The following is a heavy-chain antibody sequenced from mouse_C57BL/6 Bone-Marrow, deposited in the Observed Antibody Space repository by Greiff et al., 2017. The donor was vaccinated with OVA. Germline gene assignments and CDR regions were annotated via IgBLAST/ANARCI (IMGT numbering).Heavy chain of an antibody. Sequence: QVQLQQPGAELVMPGASVKLSCKASGYTFTSYWMHWVKQRPGQGLEWIGEIDPSDSYTNYNQKFKGKSTVTVDKSSSTAYMQLSSLTSEDSAVYYCARAWLLYFDYWGQGTTLTVSS. CDR3: ARAWLLYFDY. V-gene: IGHV1-69*01. J-gene: IGHJ2*01. D-gene: IGHD2-3*01. CDR1: GYTFTSYW. CDR2: IDPSDSYT.